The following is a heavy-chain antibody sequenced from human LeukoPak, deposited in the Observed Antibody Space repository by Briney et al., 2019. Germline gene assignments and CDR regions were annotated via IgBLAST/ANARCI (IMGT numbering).Heavy chain of an antibody. V-gene: IGHV1-18*01. CDR3: ARDRWLAFDY. J-gene: IGHJ4*02. D-gene: IGHD5-24*01. CDR1: GYTFTIYG. CDR2: ISAYNGNT. Sequence: RASVNVSCKASGYTFTIYGISWVRQAPGQGLEWMGWISAYNGNTNYAQKLQGRVTMTTDTSTSTAYMELRSLRSDDTAVYYCARDRWLAFDYWGQGTLVTVSS.